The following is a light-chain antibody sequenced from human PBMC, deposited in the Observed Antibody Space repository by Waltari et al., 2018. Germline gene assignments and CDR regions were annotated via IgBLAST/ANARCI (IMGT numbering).Light chain of an antibody. CDR2: DAS. CDR3: QQSYNTPT. CDR1: QSISNY. J-gene: IGKJ3*01. Sequence: DIQMTQSPSSLSASVGDRVTIPCRASQSISNYLNWYQQKPGKAPKLLIYDASTLQSGAPSRFSGSGSGTDFTLTISSLQPEDFATYYCQQSYNTPTLGPGTKVEI. V-gene: IGKV1-39*01.